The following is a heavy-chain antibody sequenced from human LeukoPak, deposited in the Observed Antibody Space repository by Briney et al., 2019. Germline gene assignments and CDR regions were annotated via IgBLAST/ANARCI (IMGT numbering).Heavy chain of an antibody. CDR1: GFTFSSYW. V-gene: IGHV3-74*01. CDR2: INSDGSST. D-gene: IGHD1-14*01. Sequence: QTGGSLRLSCAASGFTFSSYWMHWVRQAPGKGLVWVSSINSDGSSTDYADSVKGRFTISRDNAKNTLYLQMNSLRAEDTAIYYCGRVVTTSEDWGQGILVTVST. CDR3: GRVVTTSED. J-gene: IGHJ4*02.